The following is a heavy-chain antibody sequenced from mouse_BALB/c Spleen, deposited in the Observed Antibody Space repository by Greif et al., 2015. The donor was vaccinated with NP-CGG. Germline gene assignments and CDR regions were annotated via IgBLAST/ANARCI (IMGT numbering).Heavy chain of an antibody. CDR1: GFSLTSYG. Sequence: QVQLQQSGPGLVQPSRSLSITCTVSGFSLTSYGVHWVRQSPGKGLEWLGVIWSGGSTDYNAAFISRLSISKDNSKSQVFCKMNSLQANDTAIYYCARKKGYDYHYYAMDYWGQGTSVTVSS. CDR2: IWSGGST. J-gene: IGHJ4*01. CDR3: ARKKGYDYHYYAMDY. D-gene: IGHD2-4*01. V-gene: IGHV2-2*02.